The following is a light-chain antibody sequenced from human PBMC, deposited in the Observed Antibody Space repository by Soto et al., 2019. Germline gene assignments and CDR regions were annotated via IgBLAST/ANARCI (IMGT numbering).Light chain of an antibody. Sequence: SALTQPASVSGSPGQSITISCTGTSSDIGRYTYVSWYQQHPGKAPKLIIFEVSNRPSGVSSRFSGSKSGNSASLIISGLQAEDEADYYCSSYASDSTRVFGGGTQLTVL. V-gene: IGLV2-14*01. CDR3: SSYASDSTRV. J-gene: IGLJ2*01. CDR1: SSDIGRYTY. CDR2: EVS.